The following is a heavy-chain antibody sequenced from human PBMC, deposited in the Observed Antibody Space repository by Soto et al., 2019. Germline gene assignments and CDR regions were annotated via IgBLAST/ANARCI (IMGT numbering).Heavy chain of an antibody. CDR1: GYTFTGYY. J-gene: IGHJ6*02. V-gene: IGHV1-2*04. Sequence: QVQLVQSGAEVKKPGASVKVSCKASGYTFTGYYMHWVRQAPGQGLEWMGWINPNSGGTNYAQKFQGWVTMTRDTSIRTAYMELSRLRSDDTAVYYCARRRAARPGDYYYYGMDVWGQGTTVTVSS. CDR3: ARRRAARPGDYYYYGMDV. D-gene: IGHD6-6*01. CDR2: INPNSGGT.